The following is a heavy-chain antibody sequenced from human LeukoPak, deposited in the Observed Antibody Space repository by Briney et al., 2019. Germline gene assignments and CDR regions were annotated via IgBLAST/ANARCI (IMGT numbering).Heavy chain of an antibody. Sequence: GGSLRLSCAASGITFSSYSMNWVRQAPGKGLEWVSSISSSSSYIYYADSVKGRFTISRDNAKNSLYLQMNSLRAEDTAVYYCARALTHCSSTSCYHYYFDYWGQGTLVTVSS. V-gene: IGHV3-21*01. D-gene: IGHD2-2*01. CDR3: ARALTHCSSTSCYHYYFDY. J-gene: IGHJ4*02. CDR2: ISSSSSYI. CDR1: GITFSSYS.